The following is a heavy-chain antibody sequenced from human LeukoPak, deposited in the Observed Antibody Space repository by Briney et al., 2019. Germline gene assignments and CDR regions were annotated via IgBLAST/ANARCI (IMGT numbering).Heavy chain of an antibody. J-gene: IGHJ4*02. Sequence: GESLKISCKGSGYSFTSYWIGWVRQMPGKGLEWMGIIYPGDSDTKYSPSFQGQVTISADKSISTAYLQWSSLKASDTAMYYCARLGSIRGYSGYVDYWGQGTLVTVSS. V-gene: IGHV5-51*01. CDR1: GYSFTSYW. CDR2: IYPGDSDT. CDR3: ARLGSIRGYSGYVDY. D-gene: IGHD5-12*01.